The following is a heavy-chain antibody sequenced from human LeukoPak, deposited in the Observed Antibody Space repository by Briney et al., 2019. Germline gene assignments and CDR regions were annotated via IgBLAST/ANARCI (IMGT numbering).Heavy chain of an antibody. D-gene: IGHD6-19*01. V-gene: IGHV4-39*01. CDR3: ARLWAVAGTFHY. Sequence: SETLSLTCTVSGGSISSSSYYWGWIRQPPGKGLEWIGSIYYSGNTYYNPSLKSRVTISVDTSKDQFSLKLSSVTAADTAVFYCARLWAVAGTFHYWGQGTLVTVSS. CDR2: IYYSGNT. J-gene: IGHJ4*02. CDR1: GGSISSSSYY.